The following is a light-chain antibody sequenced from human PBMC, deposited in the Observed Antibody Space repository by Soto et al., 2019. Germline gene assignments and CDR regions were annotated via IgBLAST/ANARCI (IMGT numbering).Light chain of an antibody. J-gene: IGKJ1*01. CDR1: QSIGNH. CDR3: QQSHNDPRS. Sequence: DIQMTQYPTSLSASVGDRIIITCRASQSIGNHLTWYQQKPGKAHTLLSDDASNLQSGVPSRFSGSGSGTDFTLNISSLQPDDFATCACQQSHNDPRSFGKGNKVEIK. CDR2: DAS. V-gene: IGKV1-39*01.